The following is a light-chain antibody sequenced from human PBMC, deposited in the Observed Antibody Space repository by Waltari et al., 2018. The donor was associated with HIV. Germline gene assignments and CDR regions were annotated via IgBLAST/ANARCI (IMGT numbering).Light chain of an antibody. CDR1: TSNIGTNT. Sequence: QSVLTQPPSASGTPGQMVTNSFSGSTSNIGTNTVNWYQQRPGTAPKLLIFSNNQRPLGVPDRLSGSKSGTSASLAISGLQSEDEANYYCAAWDDSLIGPVFGGGTKLTVL. CDR3: AAWDDSLIGPV. V-gene: IGLV1-44*01. J-gene: IGLJ3*02. CDR2: SNN.